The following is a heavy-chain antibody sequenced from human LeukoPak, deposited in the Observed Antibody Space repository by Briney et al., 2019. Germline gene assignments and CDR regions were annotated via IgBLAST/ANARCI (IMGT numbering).Heavy chain of an antibody. CDR1: GGSISSGGYY. Sequence: PSETLSLTCTVSGGSISSGGYYWSWIRQHPGKGLEWIGYIYYSGSTYYNPSLKSRVTISVDTSKNQFSLKLSSVTAADTAVYYCARENGDSGGGEGNFDYWGQGTLVTVSS. J-gene: IGHJ4*02. CDR2: IYYSGST. CDR3: ARENGDSGGGEGNFDY. D-gene: IGHD6-19*01. V-gene: IGHV4-31*03.